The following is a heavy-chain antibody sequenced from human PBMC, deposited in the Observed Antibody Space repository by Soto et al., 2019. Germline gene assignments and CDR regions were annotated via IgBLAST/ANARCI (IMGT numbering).Heavy chain of an antibody. Sequence: ASVKVSCKASGYTFNSYGISWVRQAPGQGLEWMGWISAYNDNTSYAQNLQGRVTMTTDTSTSTAYMELSSLRSEDTAVYYCARGVDYPDIILDYWGQGTLVTVSS. CDR1: GYTFNSYG. CDR2: ISAYNDNT. CDR3: ARGVDYPDIILDY. V-gene: IGHV1-18*01. D-gene: IGHD3-9*01. J-gene: IGHJ4*02.